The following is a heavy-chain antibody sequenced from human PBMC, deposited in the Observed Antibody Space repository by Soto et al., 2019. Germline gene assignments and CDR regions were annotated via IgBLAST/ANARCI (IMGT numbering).Heavy chain of an antibody. CDR1: GYTFTSYA. CDR3: ARDPVIGANPYNWFDP. Sequence: GASVKVSCKASGYTFTSYAMHWVRQAPGQRLEWMGWINAGNGNTKYSQKFQGRVTITRDTSASTAYMELSSLRSEDTAVYYCARDPVIGANPYNWFDPWGQGTLVTVSS. CDR2: INAGNGNT. J-gene: IGHJ5*02. D-gene: IGHD1-26*01. V-gene: IGHV1-3*01.